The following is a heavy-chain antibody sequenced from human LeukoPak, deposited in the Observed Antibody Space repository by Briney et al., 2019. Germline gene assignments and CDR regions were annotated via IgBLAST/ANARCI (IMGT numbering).Heavy chain of an antibody. Sequence: ASVKVSCKASGYTFTDYYLHWVRQAPGQGLEWMGWISPNSGGTNYAQTSQGRVTMTRDTSITTAYLELSRLRSDDTAVYYCARIGSSHYFDFWGQGTLVTVSS. CDR1: GYTFTDYY. V-gene: IGHV1-2*02. J-gene: IGHJ4*02. CDR3: ARIGSSHYFDF. CDR2: ISPNSGGT. D-gene: IGHD2-2*01.